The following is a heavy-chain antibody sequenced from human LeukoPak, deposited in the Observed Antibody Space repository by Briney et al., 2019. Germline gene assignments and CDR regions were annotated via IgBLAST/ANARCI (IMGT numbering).Heavy chain of an antibody. Sequence: GGSLRLSCAASGFTFSDSAMTWVRQAPGKGLDWVSLISFSGANTYYADSVKGRFTISRDNSKDTLFLQMNSLRAEDTAIYYCARDIQLSTWGLGTVVTVSS. V-gene: IGHV3-23*01. D-gene: IGHD5-24*01. CDR3: ARDIQLST. CDR1: GFTFSDSA. J-gene: IGHJ3*01. CDR2: ISFSGANT.